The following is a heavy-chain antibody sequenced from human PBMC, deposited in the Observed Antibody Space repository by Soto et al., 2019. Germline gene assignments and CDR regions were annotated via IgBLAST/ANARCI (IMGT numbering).Heavy chain of an antibody. CDR3: AREQLPYRGIYYYGMDV. Sequence: PSETLSLTCTVSGGSIISGDYYWIWIRQPPGKGLEWIGYIYYSGSTYYNPSLKSRVTISVDTSKNQFSLKLSSVTAADTAVYYCAREQLPYRGIYYYGMDVWGQGTTVTVSS. D-gene: IGHD2-2*02. CDR1: GGSIISGDYY. V-gene: IGHV4-30-4*01. CDR2: IYYSGST. J-gene: IGHJ6*02.